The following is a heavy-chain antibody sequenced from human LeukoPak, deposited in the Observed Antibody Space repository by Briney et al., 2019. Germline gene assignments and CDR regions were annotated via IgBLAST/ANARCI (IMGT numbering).Heavy chain of an antibody. J-gene: IGHJ4*02. D-gene: IGHD5-18*01. Sequence: GGSLRLSCAASGFTFSSYGMSWVRQAPGKGLEWVSAISGSGGNTYYADSVKGRFTISRDNARNSVYLQMNSLRAEDTAVYYCARGGTRGYSPSDYWGQGTLVTVSS. CDR1: GFTFSSYG. CDR2: ISGSGGNT. V-gene: IGHV3-23*01. CDR3: ARGGTRGYSPSDY.